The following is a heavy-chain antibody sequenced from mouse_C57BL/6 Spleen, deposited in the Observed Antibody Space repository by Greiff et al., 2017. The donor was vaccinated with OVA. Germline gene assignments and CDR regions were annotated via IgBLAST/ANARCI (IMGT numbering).Heavy chain of an antibody. V-gene: IGHV1-55*01. CDR1: GYTFTSYW. Sequence: VQLQQPGAELVKPGASVKMSCKASGYTFTSYWITWVKQRPGQGLEWIGDIYPGSGSTNYNEKFKSKATLTVDTSSSTAYMQLSSLTSEDSAVYYCARTVYYGSSPFYAMDYWGQGTSVTVSS. CDR3: ARTVYYGSSPFYAMDY. D-gene: IGHD1-1*01. CDR2: IYPGSGST. J-gene: IGHJ4*01.